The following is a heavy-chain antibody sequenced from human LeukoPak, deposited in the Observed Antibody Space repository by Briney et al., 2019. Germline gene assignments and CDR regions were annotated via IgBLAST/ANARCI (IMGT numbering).Heavy chain of an antibody. V-gene: IGHV4-39*07. Sequence: SETLSLTCTVSGGSISSSSYYWGWIRQPPGKGLEWIGSIYYSGSTYYNPSLKSRVTISVDTSKNQFSLKLSSVTAADTAVYYCAREAIMITFGGRNYYYYMDVWGKGTTVTVSS. CDR2: IYYSGST. CDR3: AREAIMITFGGRNYYYYMDV. D-gene: IGHD3-16*01. J-gene: IGHJ6*03. CDR1: GGSISSSSYY.